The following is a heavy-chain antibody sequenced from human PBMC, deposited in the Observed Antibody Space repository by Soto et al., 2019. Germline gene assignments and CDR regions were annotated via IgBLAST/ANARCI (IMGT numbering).Heavy chain of an antibody. Sequence: GGSLRLCCAASGFTFSSYSMNWVRQAPGKGLEWVSSISSSSSYIYYADSVKGRFTISRDNAKNSLYLQMNSLRAEDTAVYYCAREAASYYFDYWGQGTLVTVSS. V-gene: IGHV3-21*01. CDR2: ISSSSSYI. CDR1: GFTFSSYS. J-gene: IGHJ4*02. D-gene: IGHD6-13*01. CDR3: AREAASYYFDY.